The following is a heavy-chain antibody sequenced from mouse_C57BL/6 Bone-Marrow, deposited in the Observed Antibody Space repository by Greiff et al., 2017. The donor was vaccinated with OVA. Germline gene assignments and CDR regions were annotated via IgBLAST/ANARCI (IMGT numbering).Heavy chain of an antibody. Sequence: EVKVVESGGGLVQPKGSLKLSCAASGFSFNTYAMNWVRQAPGKGLEWVARIRSKSNNYATYYADSVKDRFTISRDDSESMLYLQMNNLKTEDTARYYCVRDGNYWYFDVWGTGTTVTVSS. V-gene: IGHV10-1*01. J-gene: IGHJ1*03. CDR1: GFSFNTYA. CDR3: VRDGNYWYFDV. D-gene: IGHD2-1*01. CDR2: IRSKSNNYAT.